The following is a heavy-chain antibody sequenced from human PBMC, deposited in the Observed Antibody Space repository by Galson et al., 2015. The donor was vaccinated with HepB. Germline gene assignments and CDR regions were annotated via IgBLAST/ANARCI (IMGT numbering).Heavy chain of an antibody. CDR1: GFTFSSYW. CDR2: IKQDGSEK. Sequence: SLRLSCAASGFTFSSYWMSWVRRAPGKGLEWVANIKQDGSEKYYVDSVKGRFTISRDNAKNSLYLQMNSLRAEDTAVYYCARGGDGPHGAIRFLEWFPDAPIYYYMDVWDKGTTVTVSS. V-gene: IGHV3-7*03. J-gene: IGHJ6*03. CDR3: ARGGDGPHGAIRFLEWFPDAPIYYYMDV. D-gene: IGHD3-3*01.